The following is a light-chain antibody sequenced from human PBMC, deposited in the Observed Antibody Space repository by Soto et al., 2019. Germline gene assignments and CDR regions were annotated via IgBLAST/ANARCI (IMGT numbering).Light chain of an antibody. CDR2: DAS. CDR1: QSIGTW. CDR3: QQSDTYPLT. Sequence: DIQMTQSPSTLSASVGYRVAITCRASQSIGTWLAWYQHRPGKAPSLLIYDASTLRSGVPSRFSGSGSGTEFTLTISSLQADDFATYYCQQSDTYPLTFGQGTLLE. J-gene: IGKJ5*01. V-gene: IGKV1-5*01.